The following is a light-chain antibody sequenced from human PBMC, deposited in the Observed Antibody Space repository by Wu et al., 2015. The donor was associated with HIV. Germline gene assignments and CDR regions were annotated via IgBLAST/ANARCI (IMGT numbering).Light chain of an antibody. V-gene: IGKV3D-20*01. Sequence: DIVLTRSPATLSLSPGERATLSCGASQTVTNNYLAWYQLRPGLAPRLIIYDASSRATGIPDRFSGSGSGTDFTLTISRLEPEDFAVYYCQQYGSSRRTFGQGTKVETK. CDR1: QTVTNNY. CDR2: DAS. J-gene: IGKJ1*01. CDR3: QQYGSSRRT.